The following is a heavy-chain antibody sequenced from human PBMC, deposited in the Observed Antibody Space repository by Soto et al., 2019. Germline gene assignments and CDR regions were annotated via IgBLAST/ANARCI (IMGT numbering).Heavy chain of an antibody. Sequence: GGSLRLSCAASGFTFSSYAMSWVRQAPGKGLEWVSAISGSGGSTYYADSVKGRFTISRDNSKNTLYLQMNSLRAEDTAVYYCAKDGVETTVKTTPYYYYYYYMDVWGKGTTVTVSS. CDR1: GFTFSSYA. D-gene: IGHD4-17*01. V-gene: IGHV3-23*01. J-gene: IGHJ6*03. CDR2: ISGSGGST. CDR3: AKDGVETTVKTTPYYYYYYYMDV.